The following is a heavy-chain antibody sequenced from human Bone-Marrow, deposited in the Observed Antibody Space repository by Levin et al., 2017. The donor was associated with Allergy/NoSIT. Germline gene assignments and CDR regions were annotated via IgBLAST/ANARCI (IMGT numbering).Heavy chain of an antibody. CDR1: GFSLNTGSGTC. CDR2: IDWNDTT. CDR3: ARIAGARNFDY. V-gene: IGHV2-70*01. D-gene: IGHD3-10*01. Sequence: ESGPTLVKPTQTLTLTCTFSGFSLNTGSGTCVSWIRQPPGKALEWLALIDWNDTTYYSTSLKTRLTISKGTSRNQVVLTMTNMDPVDTGTYFCARIAGARNFDYWGQGTLVTVSS. J-gene: IGHJ4*02.